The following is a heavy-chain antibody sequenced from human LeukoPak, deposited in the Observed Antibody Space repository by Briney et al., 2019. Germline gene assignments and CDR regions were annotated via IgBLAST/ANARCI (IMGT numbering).Heavy chain of an antibody. CDR2: IYYSGST. V-gene: IGHV4-59*08. CDR1: GGSISSYY. CDR3: ARQGKFSSSWADAFDI. J-gene: IGHJ3*02. D-gene: IGHD6-13*01. Sequence: PSETLSLTCTVSGGSISSYYWSWIRQPPGKGLEWIGYIYYSGSTNYNPSLKSRVTISVDTSKNQFSLKLSSVTAADTAVYYCARQGKFSSSWADAFDIWGQGTMVTVSS.